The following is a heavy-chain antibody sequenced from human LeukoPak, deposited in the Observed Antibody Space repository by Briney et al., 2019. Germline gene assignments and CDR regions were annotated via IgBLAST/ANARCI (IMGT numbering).Heavy chain of an antibody. CDR1: GGTFSSYA. V-gene: IGHV1-69*06. J-gene: IGHJ5*02. Sequence: GSAVKVSCKASGGTFSSYAISWVRQAPGQGLEWMGRIIPIFGTANYAQKFQGRVTMTEDTSTDTAYMELSSLRSEDPAVYYCATSASELWFGELSWGQGTLVTVSS. D-gene: IGHD3-10*01. CDR2: IIPIFGTA. CDR3: ATSASELWFGELS.